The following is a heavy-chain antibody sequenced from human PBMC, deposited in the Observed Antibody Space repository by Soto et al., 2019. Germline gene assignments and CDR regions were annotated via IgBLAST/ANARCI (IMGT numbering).Heavy chain of an antibody. J-gene: IGHJ6*02. CDR3: AGCSGGSCYYYYYGMDV. Sequence: SVKVSCKASGGTFSSYAISWVRQAPGQGLEWMGGIIPIFGTANYAQKFQGRVTITADESTSTAYMELSSLRSEDTAVYYCAGCSGGSCYYYYYGMDVWGQGTTVTVSS. D-gene: IGHD2-15*01. V-gene: IGHV1-69*13. CDR1: GGTFSSYA. CDR2: IIPIFGTA.